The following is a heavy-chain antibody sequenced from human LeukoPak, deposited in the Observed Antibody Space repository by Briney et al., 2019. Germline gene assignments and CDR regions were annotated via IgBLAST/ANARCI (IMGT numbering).Heavy chain of an antibody. Sequence: VQPGRSLRLSCAASGFTFSSYAMHWVRQAPGKGLEWEAVISYDGGNKYYADSVKGRFTISRDNSKNTLYLQMNSLRAEDTAVYYCARDHGRARTFDYWGQGTLVTVSS. CDR1: GFTFSSYA. CDR2: ISYDGGNK. J-gene: IGHJ4*02. CDR3: ARDHGRARTFDY. V-gene: IGHV3-30-3*01. D-gene: IGHD3-10*02.